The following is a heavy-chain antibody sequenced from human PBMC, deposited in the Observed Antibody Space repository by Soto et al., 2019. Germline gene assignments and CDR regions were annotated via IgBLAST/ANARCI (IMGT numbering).Heavy chain of an antibody. CDR2: IAHDGSNA. V-gene: IGHV3-30-3*01. J-gene: IGHJ6*02. CDR3: ARGDREDILVVVGARPGEYGTDI. Sequence: QVQLVESGGGVVQPGGSLRLSCAASGFTFRNHAMHWVRQAQGKGLECLAVIAHDGSNAFYRDSVKGRFTVSRDNSKNTRYVYMNSLRSEDTGVYYCARGDREDILVVVGARPGEYGTDIWGQGTTVIVSS. CDR1: GFTFRNHA. D-gene: IGHD2-15*01.